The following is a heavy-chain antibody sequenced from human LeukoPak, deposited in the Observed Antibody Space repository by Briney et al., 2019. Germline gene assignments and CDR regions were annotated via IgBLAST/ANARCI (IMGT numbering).Heavy chain of an antibody. CDR2: ISSIGTTI. J-gene: IGHJ6*02. CDR3: ASSTRDYYYSYGMDI. D-gene: IGHD3-3*02. Sequence: PGGSLRLSCAASGFTFSNYYMSWIRQAPGKGPEWLSYISSIGTTIDYADSVKGRFTISRDNAKNSLFLQMNSLRVEDTAVYYCASSTRDYYYSYGMDIWGQGTTVTVSS. V-gene: IGHV3-11*01. CDR1: GFTFSNYY.